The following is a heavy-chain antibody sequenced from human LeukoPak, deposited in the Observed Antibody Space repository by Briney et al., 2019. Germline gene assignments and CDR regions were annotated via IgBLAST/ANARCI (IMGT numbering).Heavy chain of an antibody. J-gene: IGHJ4*02. D-gene: IGHD1-26*01. CDR1: GGTFSSYA. V-gene: IGHV1-69*04. Sequence: GASVKVSCKASGGTFSSYAISWVRQAPGQGLEWMGRIIPILGIANYAQKFQGRVTITADKSTSTAYMELNSLRAEDTAVYYCARDSKRVGAKGGTDYWGQGTLVTVSS. CDR2: IIPILGIA. CDR3: ARDSKRVGAKGGTDY.